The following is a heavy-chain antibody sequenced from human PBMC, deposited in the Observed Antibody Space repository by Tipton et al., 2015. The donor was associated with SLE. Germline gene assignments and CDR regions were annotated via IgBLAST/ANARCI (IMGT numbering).Heavy chain of an antibody. CDR3: AKERITLDS. D-gene: IGHD3-10*01. V-gene: IGHV3-23*01. Sequence: GSLRLSCTASGFAFSNYAMNWVRQSPGKGLEWVSGISGGGGTPYYADSVKGRFTISRDNSKNTVYMIMNSLRAEDTAVYYCAKERITLDSWGQGTLVTVSS. J-gene: IGHJ4*02. CDR1: GFAFSNYA. CDR2: ISGGGGTP.